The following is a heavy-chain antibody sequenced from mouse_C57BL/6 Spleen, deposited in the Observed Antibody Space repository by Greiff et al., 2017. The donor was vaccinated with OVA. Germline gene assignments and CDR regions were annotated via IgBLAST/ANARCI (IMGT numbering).Heavy chain of an antibody. V-gene: IGHV1-76*01. D-gene: IGHD2-2*01. CDR3: AREGGLRAYYYAMDY. CDR2: IYPGSGNT. CDR1: GYTFTDYY. J-gene: IGHJ4*01. Sequence: QVQLQQSGAELVRPGASVKLSCKASGYTFTDYYINWVKQRPGQGLEWIARIYPGSGNTYYNEKFKGKATLTAEKSSSTAYMQLSSLTSEDSAVYFCAREGGLRAYYYAMDYWGQGTSVTVSS.